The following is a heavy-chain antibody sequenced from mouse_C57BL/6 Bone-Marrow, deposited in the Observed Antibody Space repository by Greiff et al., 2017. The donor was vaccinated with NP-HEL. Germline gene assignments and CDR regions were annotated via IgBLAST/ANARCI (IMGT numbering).Heavy chain of an antibody. CDR2: IHPNSGST. V-gene: IGHV1-64*01. CDR1: GYTFTSYW. Sequence: QVQLQQPGAELVKPGASVKLSCKASGYTFTSYWMHWVKQRPGQGLEWIGMIHPNSGSTNYNEKFKSKATLTVDKSSSPAYMQLSSLTSEDSAVYYCARWSYGYYAMDYWGQGTSVTVSS. CDR3: ARWSYGYYAMDY. J-gene: IGHJ4*01. D-gene: IGHD1-1*01.